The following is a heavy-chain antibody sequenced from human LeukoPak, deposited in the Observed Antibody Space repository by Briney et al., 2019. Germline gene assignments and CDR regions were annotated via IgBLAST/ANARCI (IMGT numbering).Heavy chain of an antibody. J-gene: IGHJ4*02. CDR1: GGSISSGGYY. Sequence: SQTLSLTCTVSGGSISSGGYYWSWIRQHPGKDLEWIGYIYYSRSTYYNPSLKSRVTISVDTSKNQFSLKLSSVTAADTAVYYCARDGGYGGNFGISGFDYWGQGTLVTVSS. V-gene: IGHV4-31*03. D-gene: IGHD4-23*01. CDR2: IYYSRST. CDR3: ARDGGYGGNFGISGFDY.